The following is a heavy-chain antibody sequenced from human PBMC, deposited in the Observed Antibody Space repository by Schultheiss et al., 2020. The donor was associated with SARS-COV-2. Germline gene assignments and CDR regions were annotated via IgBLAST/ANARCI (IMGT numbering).Heavy chain of an antibody. Sequence: GGSLRLSCAASGFTFDDYAMHWVRQAPGKGLEWVSGISWNSGSIGYADSVKGRFTISRHNSKNTLYLQMNSLRAEDTAVYYCARGGGAEVVPAAMAEFDYWGQGTLVTVSS. D-gene: IGHD2-2*01. V-gene: IGHV3-9*01. CDR1: GFTFDDYA. CDR3: ARGGGAEVVPAAMAEFDY. J-gene: IGHJ4*02. CDR2: ISWNSGSI.